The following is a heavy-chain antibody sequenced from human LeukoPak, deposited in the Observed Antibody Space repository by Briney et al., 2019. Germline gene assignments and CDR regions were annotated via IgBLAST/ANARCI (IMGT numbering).Heavy chain of an antibody. J-gene: IGHJ4*02. CDR1: GYTFTSYD. CDR2: MNPNSGNT. CDR3: ARGPHRYCSGGSCVIDY. V-gene: IGHV1-8*01. Sequence: GASVKVSCKASGYTFTSYDINWVRQATGQGLEWMGWMNPNSGNTGYAQKFQGRVTMTRNTSISTAYRELSSLRSEDTAVYYCARGPHRYCSGGSCVIDYWGQGTLVTVSS. D-gene: IGHD2-15*01.